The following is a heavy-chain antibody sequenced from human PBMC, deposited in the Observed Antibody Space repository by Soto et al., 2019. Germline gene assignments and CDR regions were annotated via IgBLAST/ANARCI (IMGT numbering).Heavy chain of an antibody. Sequence: QVQLVQSGAEVKKPGSSVKVSCKASAGTFSSYAISWVRQAPGQGLEWMGGIIPIFGTANYAQKFQGRVTITADESTSTADLELSSLRTEDTAVYYCARGEWGSSWYPGYYGMCVCGQGTTVTVSS. J-gene: IGHJ6*02. D-gene: IGHD6-13*01. CDR2: IIPIFGTA. CDR3: ARGEWGSSWYPGYYGMCV. V-gene: IGHV1-69*01. CDR1: AGTFSSYA.